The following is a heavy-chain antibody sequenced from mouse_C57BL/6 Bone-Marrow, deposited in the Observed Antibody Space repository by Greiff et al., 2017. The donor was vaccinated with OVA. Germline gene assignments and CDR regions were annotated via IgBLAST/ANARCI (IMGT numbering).Heavy chain of an antibody. CDR3: ARRFAY. CDR1: GYTFTSYW. Sequence: QVQLQQPGAELVKPGASVKLSCKASGYTFTSYWMQWVKQRPGPGLEWIGEIDPSDSYTNYNQKFKGKATLTVETSSSTAYMQLSSLTSEDSAVYYCARRFAYWGQGTLVTVSA. J-gene: IGHJ3*01. V-gene: IGHV1-50*01. CDR2: IDPSDSYT.